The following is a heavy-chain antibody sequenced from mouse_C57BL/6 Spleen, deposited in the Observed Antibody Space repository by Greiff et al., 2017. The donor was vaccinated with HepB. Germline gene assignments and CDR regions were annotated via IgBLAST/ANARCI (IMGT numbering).Heavy chain of an antibody. CDR1: GFTFSSYA. CDR3: ARDKDYDYLFDY. CDR2: ISDGGSYT. V-gene: IGHV5-4*01. Sequence: DVQLVESGGGLVKPGGSLKLSCAASGFTFSSYAMSWVRQTPEKRLEWVATISDGGSYTYYPDNVKGRFTISRDNAKNNLYLQMSHLKSEDTAMYYCARDKDYDYLFDYWGQGTTLTVSS. J-gene: IGHJ2*01. D-gene: IGHD2-4*01.